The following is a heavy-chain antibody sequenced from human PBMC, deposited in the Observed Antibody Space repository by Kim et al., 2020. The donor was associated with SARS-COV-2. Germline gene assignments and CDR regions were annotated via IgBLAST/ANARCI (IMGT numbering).Heavy chain of an antibody. CDR1: GFTFSSYA. V-gene: IGHV3-23*01. CDR3: AKGSDTYYYGSGSYLY. D-gene: IGHD3-10*01. J-gene: IGHJ4*02. CDR2: ISGSGGST. Sequence: GGSLRLSCAASGFTFSSYAMSWVRQAPGKGLEWVSAISGSGGSTYYADSVKGRFTISRDNSKNTLYLQMNSLRAEDTAVYYCAKGSDTYYYGSGSYLYWGQGTLVTVSS.